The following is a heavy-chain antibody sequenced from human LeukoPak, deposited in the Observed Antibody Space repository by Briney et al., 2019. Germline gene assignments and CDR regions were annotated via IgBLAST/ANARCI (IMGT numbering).Heavy chain of an antibody. V-gene: IGHV3-23*01. CDR2: IGGSGGST. D-gene: IGHD3-22*01. CDR1: GFTFSSYA. CDR3: AKEVVAVYAFDI. Sequence: GGSLRLSCAASGFTFSSYAMSWVRQAPGRGLEWVSAIGGSGGSTYYADSVKGRFTISRDNSKNTLYLQMSSLRAEDTAVYYCAKEVVAVYAFDIWGQGTMVTVSS. J-gene: IGHJ3*02.